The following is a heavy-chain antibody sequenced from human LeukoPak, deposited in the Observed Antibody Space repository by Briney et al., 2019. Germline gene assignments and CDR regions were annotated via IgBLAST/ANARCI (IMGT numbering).Heavy chain of an antibody. CDR2: IRQDGGET. J-gene: IGHJ4*02. CDR1: GFIFNSYW. V-gene: IGHV3-7*01. D-gene: IGHD1-26*01. CDR3: ARGGLFHYSGTSGDF. Sequence: PGGSLRLSCAASGFIFNSYWMQWVRQAPGKGLELVANIRQDGGETYYVDSMKGRFTVSRDNAKNSLHLQMNSLRAEDTALYYCARGGLFHYSGTSGDFWGQGSQVTVSS.